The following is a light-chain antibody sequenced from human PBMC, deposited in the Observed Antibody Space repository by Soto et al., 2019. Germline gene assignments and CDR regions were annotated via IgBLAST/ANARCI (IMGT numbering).Light chain of an antibody. CDR1: SSDVGGYNY. CDR3: SSYAGSNNFGV. J-gene: IGLJ2*01. V-gene: IGLV2-8*01. Sequence: QSALTQPPSASGSPGQSVTISCTGTSSDVGGYNYVSWYQQHPGKAPKLMIYEVSKRPSGVPDRFSGSMSGNTASLTVSGLQAEDEADYYCSSYAGSNNFGVFGGGTQLTVL. CDR2: EVS.